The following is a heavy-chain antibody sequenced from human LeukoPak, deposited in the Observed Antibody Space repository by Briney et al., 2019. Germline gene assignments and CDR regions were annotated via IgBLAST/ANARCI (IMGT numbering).Heavy chain of an antibody. CDR3: AREGSGSAWDY. CDR1: GFTFDDYA. V-gene: IGHV3-9*01. CDR2: ISWNSGSI. Sequence: GRSLRLSCAASGFTFDDYAMHWVRQAPGKGLEWVSGISWNSGSIGYADSVKGRFTISRDNSKNTLYLQMNSLRAEDTAVYYCAREGSGSAWDYWGQGTLVTVSS. J-gene: IGHJ4*02. D-gene: IGHD1-26*01.